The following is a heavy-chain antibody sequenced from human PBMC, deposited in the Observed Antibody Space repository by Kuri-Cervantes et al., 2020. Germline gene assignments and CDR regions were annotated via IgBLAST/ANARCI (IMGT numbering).Heavy chain of an antibody. D-gene: IGHD6-19*01. CDR2: IKQDGSEK. J-gene: IGHJ3*02. V-gene: IGHV3-7*01. Sequence: GGSLRLSCAASGFTFSSYWMSWVRQAPGKGLEWVANIKQDGSEKYYVDSVKGRFTISRDNAKNSLYLQMNSLRAEDTAVYYCARARPAVAGSSHDPFDIWGQGTMVTVSS. CDR3: ARARPAVAGSSHDPFDI. CDR1: GFTFSSYW.